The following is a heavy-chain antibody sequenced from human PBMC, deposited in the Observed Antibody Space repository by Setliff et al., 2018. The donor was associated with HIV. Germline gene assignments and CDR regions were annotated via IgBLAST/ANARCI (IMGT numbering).Heavy chain of an antibody. J-gene: IGHJ4*02. CDR2: IYTSGST. CDR3: ARTRGYTYGYIDS. V-gene: IGHV4-61*02. Sequence: SETLSLTCTVSGGSMSSGSYFWSWIRQPAGKGLEWIGRIYTSGSTDYNPSLKSRLTISVDTPKNQFSLKLNSVTAADTAVYYCARTRGYTYGYIDSWAQGTLVTVSS. D-gene: IGHD5-18*01. CDR1: GGSMSSGSYF.